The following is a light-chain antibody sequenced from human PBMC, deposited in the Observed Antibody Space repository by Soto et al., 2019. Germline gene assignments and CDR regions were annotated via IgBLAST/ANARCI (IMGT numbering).Light chain of an antibody. V-gene: IGKV3-20*01. Sequence: EIVLTQSPGTLSLSPGEGATLSCRASQSVSNNFVAWYQQRPGKAPRLLIYGSSSRASGIPDRFSGSGSGTDFTLPISRLEPEDFAVYYCQQYCCSLLSFGGGTKVEIK. CDR3: QQYCCSLLS. CDR1: QSVSNNF. J-gene: IGKJ4*01. CDR2: GSS.